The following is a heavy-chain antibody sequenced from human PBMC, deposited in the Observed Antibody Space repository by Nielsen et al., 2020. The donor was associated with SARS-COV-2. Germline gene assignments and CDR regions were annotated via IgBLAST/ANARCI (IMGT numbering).Heavy chain of an antibody. D-gene: IGHD6-13*01. CDR3: ARDYGIAAAYHYYYGMDV. CDR2: INPSGGST. CDR1: GYTFTGYY. Sequence: ASVKVSCKASGYTFTGYYMHWVRQAPGQGLEWMGIINPSGGSTSYAQKFQGRVTMTRDTSTSTVYMELSSLRSEDTAVYYCARDYGIAAAYHYYYGMDVWGQGTTVTVSS. J-gene: IGHJ6*02. V-gene: IGHV1-46*01.